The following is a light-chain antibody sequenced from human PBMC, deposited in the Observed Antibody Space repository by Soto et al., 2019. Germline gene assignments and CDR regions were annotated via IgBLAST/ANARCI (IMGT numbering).Light chain of an antibody. J-gene: IGKJ4*01. V-gene: IGKV3-20*01. CDR2: GVS. CDR1: QLFSSN. CDR3: QQYGSSPLT. Sequence: EIVMMQSPATLSVSPGESVTLSCRASQLFSSNLAWYQHKPGQAPRLLIYGVSTRDTGVPNRFSGSGSGTDFTLTISRLEPEDSAVYYCQQYGSSPLTFGGGTKVDIK.